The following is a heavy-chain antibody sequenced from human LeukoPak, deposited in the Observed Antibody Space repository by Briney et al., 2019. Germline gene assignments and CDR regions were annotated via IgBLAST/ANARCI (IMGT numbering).Heavy chain of an antibody. Sequence: PGGSLRLSCTVSGFTFSGYEMNWVHQAPGKGLEWVSYISSSGSTIFYADSVKGRFTISRDNAKNSLYLQMNSLRAEDTAVYYCARRGIQLWPHDDYWGQGTLVTVSS. CDR3: ARRGIQLWPHDDY. D-gene: IGHD5-18*01. CDR1: GFTFSGYE. J-gene: IGHJ4*02. V-gene: IGHV3-48*03. CDR2: ISSSGSTI.